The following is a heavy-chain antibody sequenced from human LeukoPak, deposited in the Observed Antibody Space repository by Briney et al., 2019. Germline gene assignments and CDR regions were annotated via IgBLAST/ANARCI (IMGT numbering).Heavy chain of an antibody. D-gene: IGHD2-15*01. CDR1: GYSISSGYY. CDR3: ARVRYCSGGSCHVWGFDP. Sequence: SEALSLTCAVSGYSISSGYYWGWIRQPPGKGLEWIGSIYHSGSTYYNPSLKSRVTISVDTSKNQFSLKLRSVTAADTAVYYCARVRYCSGGSCHVWGFDPWGQGTLVTVSS. CDR2: IYHSGST. J-gene: IGHJ5*02. V-gene: IGHV4-38-2*01.